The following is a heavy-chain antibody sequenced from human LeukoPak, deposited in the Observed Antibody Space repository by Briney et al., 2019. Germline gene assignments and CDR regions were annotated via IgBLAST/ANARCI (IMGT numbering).Heavy chain of an antibody. V-gene: IGHV1-8*03. CDR3: ARRSDWASFDY. CDR1: GYTFSGYD. D-gene: IGHD6-19*01. CDR2: MNPNSANT. J-gene: IGHJ4*02. Sequence: GASVKVSCXASGYTFSGYDINWVRQATGQGLEWMGWMNPNSANTGYAQKFQGRVTITRNTSISTVYMELSSLRSEDTAVYYCARRSDWASFDYWGQGTLVTVSS.